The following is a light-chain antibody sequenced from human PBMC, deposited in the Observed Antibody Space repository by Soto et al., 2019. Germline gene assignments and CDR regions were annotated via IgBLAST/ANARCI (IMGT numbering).Light chain of an antibody. CDR3: KSYAGSNTYV. J-gene: IGLJ1*01. Sequence: QSALTQPPSASGSPGQSVTISCTGNKNDIGVYDFVSWYQHHPGKAPRLIIYEVVQRPSGVPERFSGSKSGNTASLTVSGLQAADEADYFCKSYAGSNTYVFGRGTKVTV. CDR1: KNDIGVYDF. CDR2: EVV. V-gene: IGLV2-8*01.